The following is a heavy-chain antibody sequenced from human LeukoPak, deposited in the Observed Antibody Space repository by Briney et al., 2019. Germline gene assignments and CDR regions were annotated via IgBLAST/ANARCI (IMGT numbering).Heavy chain of an antibody. CDR3: ARDFKYYGSSGYYAFDI. D-gene: IGHD3-22*01. J-gene: IGHJ3*02. CDR1: GGSISNSDYY. Sequence: SETLSLTCTVSGGSISNSDYYWGWIRQPPGKGLEWIGSIYYSGNTYYNPSLKSRVTISVDTSKNQFSLKLTSVTAADTAVYYCARDFKYYGSSGYYAFDIWGQGTMVTVSS. V-gene: IGHV4-39*07. CDR2: IYYSGNT.